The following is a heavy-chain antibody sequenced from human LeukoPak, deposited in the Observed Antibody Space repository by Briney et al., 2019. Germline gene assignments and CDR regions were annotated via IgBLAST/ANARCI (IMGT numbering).Heavy chain of an antibody. V-gene: IGHV4-59*01. CDR3: ARGFSSGLIEY. J-gene: IGHJ4*02. CDR1: GGPIGTYS. CDR2: IHYSETT. Sequence: SETLSLTCTVSGGPIGTYSWAWVRQPPGRGLEWIGYIHYSETTNYNPALKSRMTISLDTSKNQFSLKLTSVTAADTAVYMCARGFSSGLIEYWGQGSLVTVSS. D-gene: IGHD6-19*01.